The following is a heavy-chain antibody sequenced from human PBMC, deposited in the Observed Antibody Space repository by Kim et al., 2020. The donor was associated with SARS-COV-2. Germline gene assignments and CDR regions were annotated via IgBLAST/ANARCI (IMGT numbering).Heavy chain of an antibody. J-gene: IGHJ3*02. CDR3: ARDLSGSSWYGGCAFDI. D-gene: IGHD6-13*01. V-gene: IGHV4-4*02. Sequence: LKSRVTISVAKSKNQFSLKLSSVTAADTAVYYCARDLSGSSWYGGCAFDIWGQGTMVTVSS.